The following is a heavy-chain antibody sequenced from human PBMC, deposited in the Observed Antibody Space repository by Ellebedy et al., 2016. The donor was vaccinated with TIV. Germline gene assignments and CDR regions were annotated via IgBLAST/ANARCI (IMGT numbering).Heavy chain of an antibody. D-gene: IGHD5-24*01. CDR1: GGSFSGYY. V-gene: IGHV4-59*08. CDR2: IYYSGST. Sequence: MPSETLSLTCAVYGGSFSGYYWSWIRQPPGKGLEWIGYIYYSGSTNYNPSLKSRVTISVDTSKNQFSLKLSSVTAADTAVYYCARLAHGDWGQGTLVTVSS. J-gene: IGHJ4*02. CDR3: ARLAHGD.